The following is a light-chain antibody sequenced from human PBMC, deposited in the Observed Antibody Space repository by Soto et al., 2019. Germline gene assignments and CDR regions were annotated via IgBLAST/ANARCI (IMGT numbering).Light chain of an antibody. CDR3: SSYAGSNNHVV. Sequence: QSVLTQPPSASGSPGQSVTLSCTGTSSDVGGYNYVSWYQQHPGKAPKLMIYEVSKRPSGVPDRFSGSKSGNTASLTVSGLQAEDEADYYCSSYAGSNNHVVFGGGTKVTVL. CDR2: EVS. J-gene: IGLJ2*01. CDR1: SSDVGGYNY. V-gene: IGLV2-8*01.